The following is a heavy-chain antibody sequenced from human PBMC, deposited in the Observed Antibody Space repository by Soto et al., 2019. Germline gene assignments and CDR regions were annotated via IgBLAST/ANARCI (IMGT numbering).Heavy chain of an antibody. J-gene: IGHJ4*02. CDR2: ISYDGSNK. CDR3: APSFGAFDY. Sequence: QVQLVESGGGVVQPGRSLRLSCAASGFTFSSYGMHWVRQAPGKGLEWVAVISYDGSNKYYADSVKGRFTISRDNSKNPLYLQMTSLRAEDTAVYYCAPSFGAFDYWGQGTLVTVSS. CDR1: GFTFSSYG. V-gene: IGHV3-30*03. D-gene: IGHD3-10*01.